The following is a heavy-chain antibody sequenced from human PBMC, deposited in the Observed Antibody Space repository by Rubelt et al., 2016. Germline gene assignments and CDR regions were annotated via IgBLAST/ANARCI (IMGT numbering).Heavy chain of an antibody. CDR3: ARFAIGGHSSGYLFDY. Sequence: QVQLVQSGAEVKKPGASVKVSCKASGYTFTGYYMHWVRQAPGQGLEWMGWINPNSGGTNYAQKFQGRVTMTRATSISPAYMELSRLRSDDTAVYYCARFAIGGHSSGYLFDYWGQGTLVTVSS. D-gene: IGHD3-22*01. CDR2: INPNSGGT. CDR1: GYTFTGYY. J-gene: IGHJ4*02. V-gene: IGHV1-2*02.